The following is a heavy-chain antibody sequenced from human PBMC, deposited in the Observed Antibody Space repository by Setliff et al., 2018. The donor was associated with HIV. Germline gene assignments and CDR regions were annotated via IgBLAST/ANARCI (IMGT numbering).Heavy chain of an antibody. CDR2: ISSSGNTI. V-gene: IGHV3-48*03. Sequence: PGGSLRLSCVASGFSINNYDMNWVRQAPGKGLEWVSHISSSGNTIYYADSVRGRFTISRDNSKNTLSLQMDSLRAEDSAVYYCGRVTYSSGQRGIDLWGQGTLVTVSS. CDR1: GFSINNYD. CDR3: GRVTYSSGQRGIDL. J-gene: IGHJ5*02. D-gene: IGHD6-19*01.